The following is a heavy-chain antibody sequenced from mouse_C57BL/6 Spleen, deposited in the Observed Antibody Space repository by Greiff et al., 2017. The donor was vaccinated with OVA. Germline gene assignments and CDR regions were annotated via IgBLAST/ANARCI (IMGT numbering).Heavy chain of an antibody. Sequence: EVQLQQSGPELVKPGASVKIPCKASGYTFTDYNMDWVKQSHGKSLEWIGDINPNNGGTIYNQKFKGKATLTVDKSSSTAYMELRSLTSEDTAVYYCARSRYYGSSLYWYFDVWGTGTTVTVSS. D-gene: IGHD1-1*01. CDR3: ARSRYYGSSLYWYFDV. CDR2: INPNNGGT. J-gene: IGHJ1*03. V-gene: IGHV1-18*01. CDR1: GYTFTDYN.